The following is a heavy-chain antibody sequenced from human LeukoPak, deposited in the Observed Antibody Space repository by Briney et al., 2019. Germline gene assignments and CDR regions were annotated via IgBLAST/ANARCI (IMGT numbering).Heavy chain of an antibody. CDR2: IKQDGREM. CDR1: EFTFSDYW. D-gene: IGHD2-21*02. J-gene: IGHJ4*02. CDR3: ARVIVVTATPYYFDY. Sequence: GGSLRLSCAASEFTFSDYWMSWVRHAPGKGLEWVASIKQDGREMYCVDSVKGRFTISRDNAKNSLYLHMNGLRAEDTAVYYCARVIVVTATPYYFDYWGQGTLVTVSS. V-gene: IGHV3-7*01.